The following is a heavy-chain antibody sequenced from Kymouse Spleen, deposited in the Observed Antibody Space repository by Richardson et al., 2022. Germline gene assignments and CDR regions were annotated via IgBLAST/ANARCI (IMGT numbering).Heavy chain of an antibody. CDR3: ARDFYNWNLYYYYGMDV. CDR2: IKQDGSEK. CDR1: GFTFSSYW. D-gene: IGHD1-7*01. V-gene: IGHV3-7*01. J-gene: IGHJ6*02. Sequence: EVQLVESGGGLVQPGGSLRLSCAASGFTFSSYWMSWVRQAPGKGLEWVANIKQDGSEKYYVDSVKGRFTISRDNAKNSLYLQMNSLRAEDTAVYYCARDFYNWNLYYYYGMDVWGQGTTVTVSS.